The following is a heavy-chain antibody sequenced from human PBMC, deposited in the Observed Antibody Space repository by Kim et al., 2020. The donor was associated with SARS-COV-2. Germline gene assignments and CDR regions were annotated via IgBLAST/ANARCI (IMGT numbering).Heavy chain of an antibody. J-gene: IGHJ4*02. CDR1: GFTVSSNY. Sequence: GGSLRLSCAASGFTVSSNYMSWVRQAPGKGLEWVSVIYSGGSTYYADSVKGRFTISRDNSKNTLYLQMNSLRAEDTAVYYCARVWSPGKLLEVRTFDWPYIDYWGQGTLVTVSS. CDR2: IYSGGST. V-gene: IGHV3-53*01. D-gene: IGHD3-9*01. CDR3: ARVWSPGKLLEVRTFDWPYIDY.